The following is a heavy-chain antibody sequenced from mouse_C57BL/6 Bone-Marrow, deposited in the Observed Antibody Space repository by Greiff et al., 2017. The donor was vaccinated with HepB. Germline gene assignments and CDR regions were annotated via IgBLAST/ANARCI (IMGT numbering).Heavy chain of an antibody. J-gene: IGHJ3*01. CDR3: TRGGLWFAY. V-gene: IGHV5-9-1*02. Sequence: EVKLMESGEGLVKPGGSLKLSCAASGFTFSSYAMPWVRQTPEKRLEWVAYISSGGDYIYYADTVKGRFTISRDNARNTLYLQMSSLKSEDTAMYYCTRGGLWFAYWGQGTLVTVSA. CDR1: GFTFSSYA. CDR2: ISSGGDYI.